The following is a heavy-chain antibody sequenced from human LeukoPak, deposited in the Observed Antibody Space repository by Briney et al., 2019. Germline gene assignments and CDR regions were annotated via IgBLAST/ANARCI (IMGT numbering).Heavy chain of an antibody. CDR3: ARHNSIAAAGTIGY. Sequence: GSLRLSCAASGFTFSSYGMNWVRQAPGKGLEWIGSIYYSGSTYYNPSLKSRVTISVDTSKNQFSLKLSSVTAADTAVYYCARHNSIAAAGTIGYWGQGTLVTVSS. D-gene: IGHD6-13*01. CDR1: GFTFSSYGMN. J-gene: IGHJ4*02. V-gene: IGHV4-39*01. CDR2: IYYSGST.